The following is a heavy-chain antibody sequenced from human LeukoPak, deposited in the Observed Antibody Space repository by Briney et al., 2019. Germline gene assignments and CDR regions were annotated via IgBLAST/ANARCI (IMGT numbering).Heavy chain of an antibody. CDR1: GFTFSSYS. D-gene: IGHD4-17*01. CDR2: ISSRSRTI. Sequence: ESGGSLRLSCAASGFTFSSYSMNWVRQAPGKGLEWVSYISSRSRTIYYADSVKGRFTISRDNAKNSLYLQMNSLRAEDTALYYCARAALTGAVTTLDYWGQGTLVTVSS. V-gene: IGHV3-48*04. CDR3: ARAALTGAVTTLDY. J-gene: IGHJ4*02.